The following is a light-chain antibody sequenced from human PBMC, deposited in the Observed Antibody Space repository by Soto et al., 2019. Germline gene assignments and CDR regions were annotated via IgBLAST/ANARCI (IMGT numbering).Light chain of an antibody. CDR1: SSDVESYNF. V-gene: IGLV2-23*01. J-gene: IGLJ1*01. CDR3: CSYAGSSTFFV. Sequence: QSVLTQPASVSGSPGQSITISCTGTSSDVESYNFVSWYQQHPGKAPKLMIYEGSERPSGVSNRFSGSKSGNTASLTISGLQAEDEADYYCCSYAGSSTFFVFGTGTKLTVL. CDR2: EGS.